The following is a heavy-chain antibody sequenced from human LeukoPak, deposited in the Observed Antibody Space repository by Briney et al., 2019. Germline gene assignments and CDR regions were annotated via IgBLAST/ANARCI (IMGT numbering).Heavy chain of an antibody. Sequence: ASVTVSCKTSGYTFTNYYMHWVRQAPGQGREWMGSINPSGGYAHNAQKFRDRLTIARDKSTTTVYMKLSSMRCEETTMYYCAKEVRGGERGSYLDFWGQGTLVTASS. CDR2: INPSGGYA. J-gene: IGHJ4*02. D-gene: IGHD3-16*01. CDR3: AKEVRGGERGSYLDF. CDR1: GYTFTNYY. V-gene: IGHV1-46*03.